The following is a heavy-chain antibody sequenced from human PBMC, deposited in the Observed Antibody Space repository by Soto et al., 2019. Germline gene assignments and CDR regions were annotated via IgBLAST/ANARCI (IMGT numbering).Heavy chain of an antibody. CDR2: IITIFGTA. CDR3: AKVRYSSPMGYYYGMDV. Sequence: QAQLEQSGGEVKKPGSSVKVSCKASRVAFSKFIVTWVRQAPGLGLEWVGGIITIFGTANYAQKFQGRVTITADESTSTSYMEVNNLRSEDTAVYYCAKVRYSSPMGYYYGMDVWGQGTTVTDSS. V-gene: IGHV1-69*01. CDR1: RVAFSKFI. J-gene: IGHJ6*02. D-gene: IGHD6-19*01.